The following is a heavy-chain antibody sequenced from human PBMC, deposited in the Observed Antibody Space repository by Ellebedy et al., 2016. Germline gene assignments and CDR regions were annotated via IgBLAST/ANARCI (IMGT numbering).Heavy chain of an antibody. D-gene: IGHD4-23*01. CDR1: GGSISSYY. V-gene: IGHV4-59*12. J-gene: IGHJ6*03. Sequence: SETLSLXXTVSGGSISSYYWSWIRQPPGKGLEWIGYIYYSGSTNYNPSLKSRITMSVDTSKNQFSLKLASVTAADTAVYYCAKEGYGGNSYYYYYMDVWGKGTTVTVSS. CDR3: AKEGYGGNSYYYYYMDV. CDR2: IYYSGST.